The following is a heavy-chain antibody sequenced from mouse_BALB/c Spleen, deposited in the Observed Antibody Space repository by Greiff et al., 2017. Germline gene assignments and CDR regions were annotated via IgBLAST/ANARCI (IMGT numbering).Heavy chain of an antibody. CDR3: TRGNYDAMDY. Sequence: VQLQPSGAKLVKPGASVKLSCKASGYTFTSYYMYWVKQRPGQGLEWIGEINPSNGGTNFNEKFKSKATLTVDKSSSTAYMQLSSLTSEDSADYYCTRGNYDAMDYWGQGTSVTVSS. J-gene: IGHJ4*01. D-gene: IGHD2-1*01. CDR2: INPSNGGT. V-gene: IGHV1S81*02. CDR1: GYTFTSYY.